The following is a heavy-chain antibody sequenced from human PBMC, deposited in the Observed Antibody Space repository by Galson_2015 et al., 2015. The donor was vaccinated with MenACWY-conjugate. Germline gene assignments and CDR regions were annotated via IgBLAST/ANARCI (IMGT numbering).Heavy chain of an antibody. J-gene: IGHJ4*02. CDR2: MKYDGSEH. V-gene: IGHV3-7*01. D-gene: IGHD2-15*01. Sequence: SLRLSCAASGFTFGTYWMTWVRQAPGKGLEWVANMKYDGSEHYYVDSVRGRFTISRDNAKNSLYLQMNSLRPEDTAVYYCVRPIMTFAAVRSLDNWGQGTVVTVSS. CDR3: VRPIMTFAAVRSLDN. CDR1: GFTFGTYW.